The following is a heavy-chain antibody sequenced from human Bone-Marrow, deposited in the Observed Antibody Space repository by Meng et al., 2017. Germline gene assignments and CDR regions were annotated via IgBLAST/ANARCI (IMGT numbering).Heavy chain of an antibody. CDR3: AKGDFD. D-gene: IGHD3/OR15-3a*01. V-gene: IGHV3-30*18. J-gene: IGHJ4*02. CDR2: ISFDGNNK. CDR1: GFTFSTYN. Sequence: QVQLVESGGGVVQSGRSLRLSCAASGFTFSTYNMHWVRQAPGKGLEWVAVISFDGNNKYYADSVKGRFTISRDNSKNTLYLQMNSLRLEDTAVYYCAKGDFDWGQGTLVTVSS.